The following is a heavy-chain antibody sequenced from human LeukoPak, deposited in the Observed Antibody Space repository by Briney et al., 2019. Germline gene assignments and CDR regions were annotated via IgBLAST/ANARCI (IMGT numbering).Heavy chain of an antibody. D-gene: IGHD3-3*01. J-gene: IGHJ6*03. CDR3: ARPSYYDFWSGYYPDYYYYYMDV. Sequence: ASVKVSCKASGYTFTSYGISWVRQAPGQGLEWMGWISAYNGNTNYAQKLQGRVTMTTDTSTSTAYMELRSLRSDDTAVYYCARPSYYDFWSGYYPDYYYYYMDVWGKGTTVTVSS. CDR1: GYTFTSYG. V-gene: IGHV1-18*01. CDR2: ISAYNGNT.